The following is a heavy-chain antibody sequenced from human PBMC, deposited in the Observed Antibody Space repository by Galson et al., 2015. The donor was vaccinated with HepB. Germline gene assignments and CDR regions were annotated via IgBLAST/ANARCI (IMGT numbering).Heavy chain of an antibody. V-gene: IGHV3-21*01. Sequence: SLRLSCAASGFIFNTYSINWVRQAPGKGLEWVSSISSSGSYIYYADSVRGRFTISRDNANNSLYLQMNSLRAEDTAVYYCAREGSNYGSGRIGAFDIWGQGTMVTVSS. D-gene: IGHD3-10*01. J-gene: IGHJ3*02. CDR1: GFIFNTYS. CDR2: ISSSGSYI. CDR3: AREGSNYGSGRIGAFDI.